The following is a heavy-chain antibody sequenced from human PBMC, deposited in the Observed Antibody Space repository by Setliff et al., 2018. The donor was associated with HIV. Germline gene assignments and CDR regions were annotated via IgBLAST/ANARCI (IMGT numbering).Heavy chain of an antibody. J-gene: IGHJ5*02. D-gene: IGHD3-10*01. CDR3: GRIPYGSGSFGWFDP. CDR1: GGSISSGDYY. Sequence: PSETLSLTCTVPGGSISSGDYYWSWIRQPPGKGLEWIGNIYDSESTYYNPSLKSRVIISVDTSKNQFSLKLSSVTAADTAVYYCGRIPYGSGSFGWFDPWGRGTLVTVSS. V-gene: IGHV4-61*08. CDR2: IYDSEST.